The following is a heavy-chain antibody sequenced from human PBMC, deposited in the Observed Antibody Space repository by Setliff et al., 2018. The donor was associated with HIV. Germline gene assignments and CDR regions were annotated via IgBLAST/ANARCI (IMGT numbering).Heavy chain of an antibody. CDR3: LRGSYYDSSGYLSPYLDY. V-gene: IGHV4-39*07. Sequence: SETLSLTCTVSGGSISSSSYYWGWIRQPPGKGLEWIGSIYYSGSTYYNPSLKSRVTISVDTSKNQFSLKLSSVTAADTAVYYCLRGSYYDSSGYLSPYLDYWGQGTLGTVS. CDR2: IYYSGST. D-gene: IGHD3-22*01. J-gene: IGHJ4*02. CDR1: GGSISSSSYY.